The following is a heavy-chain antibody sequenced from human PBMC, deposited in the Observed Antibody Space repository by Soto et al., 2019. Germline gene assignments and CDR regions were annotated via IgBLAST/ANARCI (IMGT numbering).Heavy chain of an antibody. CDR3: ARVRWVSTIVYFYAMDV. CDR1: GGSISSGGSY. CDR2: IYYTGST. J-gene: IGHJ6*02. D-gene: IGHD1-26*01. Sequence: QVQLQESGPGLVKPSQTLSLTCTVSGGSISSGGSYWSWIRQNPGKGLEWIGYIYYTGSTYYNPSLKSRVTISVDTSKNQFSLKLSSVTAADTSVYYCARVRWVSTIVYFYAMDVWGQGTTVTVSS. V-gene: IGHV4-31*03.